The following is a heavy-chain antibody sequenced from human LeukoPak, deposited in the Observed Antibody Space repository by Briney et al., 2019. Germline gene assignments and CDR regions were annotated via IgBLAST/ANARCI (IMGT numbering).Heavy chain of an antibody. D-gene: IGHD3-10*01. CDR2: FDPEDGET. CDR3: ATDLAMVRGVIGGDY. Sequence: ASVKVSCKVSGYTLTELPMHWVRQAPGKGLEWMGGFDPEDGETIYAQKFQGRVTMTEDTSTDTAYMELSGLTSDDTAVYYCATDLAMVRGVIGGDYWGQGTLVTVSS. CDR1: GYTLTELP. V-gene: IGHV1-24*01. J-gene: IGHJ4*02.